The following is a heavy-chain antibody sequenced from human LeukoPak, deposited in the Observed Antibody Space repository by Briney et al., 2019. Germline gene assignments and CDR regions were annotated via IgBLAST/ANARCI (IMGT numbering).Heavy chain of an antibody. D-gene: IGHD3-22*01. CDR3: ARQVSSGYQGAYYYGMDV. CDR2: IYHSGST. V-gene: IGHV4-38-2*01. J-gene: IGHJ6*02. Sequence: SETLSLTCAVSDYSISSGYYWGWIRQPPGKGLEWIADIYHSGSTYYNPSLKSRVTISVDTSKNQFSLKLSSVTAADTAVYYCARQVSSGYQGAYYYGMDVWGQGTTVTVSS. CDR1: DYSISSGYY.